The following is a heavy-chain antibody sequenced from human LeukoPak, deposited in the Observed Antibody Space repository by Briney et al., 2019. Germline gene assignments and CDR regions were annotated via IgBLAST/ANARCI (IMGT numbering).Heavy chain of an antibody. D-gene: IGHD5-18*01. CDR2: INTDGSST. CDR1: GFIFSNYW. J-gene: IGHJ4*02. V-gene: IGHV3-74*01. Sequence: GGSLRLSCVASGFIFSNYWMHWVRQAPGKGLVWVSRINTDGSSTSYADSVKGRFTISRDNAKNTLYLQMNSLRAEDTAVYYCAREGYSYGYDYWGQGTLVTVSS. CDR3: AREGYSYGYDY.